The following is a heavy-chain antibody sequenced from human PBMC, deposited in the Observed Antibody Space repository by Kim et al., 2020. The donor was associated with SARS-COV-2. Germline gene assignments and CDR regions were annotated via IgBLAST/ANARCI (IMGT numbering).Heavy chain of an antibody. Sequence: LKRRVTISVDTSKNHFSLKLSSVTAADTAVYYCARDRGGLGYFYYGMDVWGQGTTVTVSS. V-gene: IGHV4-59*01. CDR3: ARDRGGLGYFYYGMDV. J-gene: IGHJ6*02. D-gene: IGHD3-16*01.